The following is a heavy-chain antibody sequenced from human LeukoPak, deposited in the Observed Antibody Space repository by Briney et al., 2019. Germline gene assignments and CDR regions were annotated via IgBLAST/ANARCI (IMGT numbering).Heavy chain of an antibody. Sequence: GGSLRLSCAASGFTFSNAWMSWVRQAPGKGLEWVGRIKSKTDGGTTDYAAPVKGGFTISRDDSKNTLYLQMNSLKTEDTAVYYCTTIKGVQAGDYWGQGTLVTVSS. CDR1: GFTFSNAW. CDR3: TTIKGVQAGDY. D-gene: IGHD2-2*01. J-gene: IGHJ4*02. V-gene: IGHV3-15*01. CDR2: IKSKTDGGTT.